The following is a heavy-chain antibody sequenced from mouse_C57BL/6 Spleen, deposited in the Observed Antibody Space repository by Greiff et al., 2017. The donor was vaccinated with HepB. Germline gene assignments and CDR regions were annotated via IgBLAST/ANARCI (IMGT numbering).Heavy chain of an antibody. CDR1: GFNIKDDY. CDR2: IDPENGDT. J-gene: IGHJ4*01. CDR3: TTDDDGYYAMDY. Sequence: EVQLQQSGAELVRPGASVKLSCTASGFNIKDDYMHWVKQRPEQGLEWIGWIDPENGDTEYASKCQGKATITADTSSNTAYLQLSSLTSEDTAVYDCTTDDDGYYAMDYWGQGTAVTVSS. D-gene: IGHD2-3*01. V-gene: IGHV14-4*01.